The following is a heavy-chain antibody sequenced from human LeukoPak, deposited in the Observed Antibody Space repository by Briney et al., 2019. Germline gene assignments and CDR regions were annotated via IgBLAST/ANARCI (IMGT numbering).Heavy chain of an antibody. J-gene: IGHJ6*03. D-gene: IGHD2-2*01. CDR1: GYSLSSGYY. Sequence: SETLSLTCAVSGYSLSSGYYWGWIRQPPGKGLEWIGSIYHSGSTYYNPSLKSRVTISVDTSKNQFSLKLSPVTAADTAVYYCARRPALNYYMDVWGKGTTVTVSS. V-gene: IGHV4-38-2*01. CDR3: ARRPALNYYMDV. CDR2: IYHSGST.